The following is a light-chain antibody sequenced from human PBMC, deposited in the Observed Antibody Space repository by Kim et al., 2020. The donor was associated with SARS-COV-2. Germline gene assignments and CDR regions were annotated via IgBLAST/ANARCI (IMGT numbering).Light chain of an antibody. Sequence: GQSVTISCTGTSSDVGGYDYVSWFQQHPGKVPKLITYAVTKRPSGVPDRFSGSKSGNTASLTVSGLQAEDEADYYCYSYAGSNNWVFGGGTRLTVL. CDR2: AVT. V-gene: IGLV2-8*01. CDR3: YSYAGSNNWV. J-gene: IGLJ3*02. CDR1: SSDVGGYDY.